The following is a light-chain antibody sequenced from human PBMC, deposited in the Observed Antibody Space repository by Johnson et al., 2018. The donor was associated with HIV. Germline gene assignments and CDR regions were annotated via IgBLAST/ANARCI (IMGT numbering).Light chain of an antibody. CDR3: GTWDSSLSAGV. CDR1: SSNIGNNY. CDR2: ENT. J-gene: IGLJ1*01. V-gene: IGLV1-51*02. Sequence: SVLTQPPSVSAAPGQKVTISCSGSSSNIGNNYVSWYQQLPGTAPKLLIYENTERPSGIPDRFSGSKSGTSATLGITGLQTGDEADYYCGTWDSSLSAGVFGTGTKVTVL.